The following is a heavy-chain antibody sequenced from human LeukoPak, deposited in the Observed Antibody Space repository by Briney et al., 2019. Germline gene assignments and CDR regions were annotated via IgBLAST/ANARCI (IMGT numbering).Heavy chain of an antibody. CDR2: IGGTHSNI. Sequence: SGGSLRLSCAASGFTVSSSYMSWVRQAPGKGLEWVSYIGGTHSNIYYADSVKGRFTISRDDARNSLYLQMNSLRDEDTAVYYCARDRDYAFDSWGQGTLVTVSS. D-gene: IGHD4-17*01. V-gene: IGHV3-48*02. J-gene: IGHJ4*02. CDR1: GFTVSSSY. CDR3: ARDRDYAFDS.